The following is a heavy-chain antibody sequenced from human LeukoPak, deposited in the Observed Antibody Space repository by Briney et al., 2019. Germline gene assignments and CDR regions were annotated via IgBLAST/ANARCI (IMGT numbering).Heavy chain of an antibody. CDR3: ATDPASYCTSSTCDFDY. D-gene: IGHD2-8*01. J-gene: IGHJ4*02. CDR2: IKQDGTEK. Sequence: GGSLRLSCAASGFTFSSYWMSWVRRAPGKGLEWVANIKQDGTEKYYVDSVRGQFTISRDNAQNSLYLQMNNLGAEDTAVYYCATDPASYCTSSTCDFDYWGQGTLVTVSS. V-gene: IGHV3-7*01. CDR1: GFTFSSYW.